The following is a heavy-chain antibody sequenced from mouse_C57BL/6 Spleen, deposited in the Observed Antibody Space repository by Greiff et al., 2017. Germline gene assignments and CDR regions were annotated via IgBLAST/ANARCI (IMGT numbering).Heavy chain of an antibody. CDR3: AHYGSSYGDY. D-gene: IGHD1-1*01. V-gene: IGHV1-81*01. Sequence: VQGVESGAELARPGASVKLSCKASGYTFTSYGISWVKQRTGQGLEWIGEIYPRSGNTYYNEKFKGKATLTADKSSSTAYMELRSLTSEDSAVYFCAHYGSSYGDYWGQGTTLTVSS. J-gene: IGHJ2*01. CDR2: IYPRSGNT. CDR1: GYTFTSYG.